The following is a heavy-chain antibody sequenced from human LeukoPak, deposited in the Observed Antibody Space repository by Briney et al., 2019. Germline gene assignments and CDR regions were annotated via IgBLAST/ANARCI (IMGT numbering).Heavy chain of an antibody. Sequence: GGSLRLSCLASGFTFSGYEMNWFRQAPGKGLEWVSYISSSVGTIFHADSVKGRFTISRDNSKNTLYLQMGSLRAEDMAVYYCARDKYYDSSGYYFYFDYWGQGTLVTVSS. V-gene: IGHV3-48*03. D-gene: IGHD3-22*01. J-gene: IGHJ4*02. CDR2: ISSSVGTI. CDR1: GFTFSGYE. CDR3: ARDKYYDSSGYYFYFDY.